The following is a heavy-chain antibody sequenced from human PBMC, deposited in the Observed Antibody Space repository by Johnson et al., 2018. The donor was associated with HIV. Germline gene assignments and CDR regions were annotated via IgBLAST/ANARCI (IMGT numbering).Heavy chain of an antibody. V-gene: IGHV3-20*04. D-gene: IGHD1-26*01. CDR3: ASVFGGSYCLDAFDI. CDR2: INWNGGST. Sequence: EVQLVESGGGVVRPGGSLRLSCAASGFNFDDYGMSWVRQAPGKGLEWVSGINWNGGSTGYADSVKGRFTISRDNAKNSLYLQMNSLGAEDTALYYCASVFGGSYCLDAFDICGQGTMVTVSS. J-gene: IGHJ3*02. CDR1: GFNFDDYG.